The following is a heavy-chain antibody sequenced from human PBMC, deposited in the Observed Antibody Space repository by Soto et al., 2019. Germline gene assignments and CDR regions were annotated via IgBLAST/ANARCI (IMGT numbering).Heavy chain of an antibody. V-gene: IGHV3-13*01. Sequence: EVQLVESGGGLVQPGGSLRLSCAASGFTFSSHDMHWVRQATGKGLEWVSAIGTAGDTYYPGSVKGRFTISRENAKNSLYLQMNSLRAGDTAVYYCARGGGYNDAFDIWGQGTMVTVSS. J-gene: IGHJ3*02. CDR3: ARGGGYNDAFDI. D-gene: IGHD5-12*01. CDR2: IGTAGDT. CDR1: GFTFSSHD.